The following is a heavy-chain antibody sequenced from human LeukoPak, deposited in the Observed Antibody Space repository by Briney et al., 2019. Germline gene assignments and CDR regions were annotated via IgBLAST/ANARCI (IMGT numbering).Heavy chain of an antibody. V-gene: IGHV1-8*01. J-gene: IGHJ4*02. Sequence: ASVKVSCKASGYTFTSYDINWVRQATGQGLEWMGWMNPNSGNTGYAQKFQGRVTMTRNTSISTAYMELSSLRSEDTAVYYCARARHVVVTAPLGYWGQGTLVTVSS. CDR2: MNPNSGNT. CDR3: ARARHVVVTAPLGY. D-gene: IGHD2-21*02. CDR1: GYTFTSYD.